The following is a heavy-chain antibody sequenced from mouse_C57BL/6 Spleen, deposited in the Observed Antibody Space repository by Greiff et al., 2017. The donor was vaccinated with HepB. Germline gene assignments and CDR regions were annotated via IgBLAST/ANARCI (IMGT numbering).Heavy chain of an antibody. J-gene: IGHJ2*01. CDR2: INPNNGGT. V-gene: IGHV1-26*01. Sequence: VQLQQSGPELVKPGASVKISCKASGYTFTDYYMNWVKQSHGKSLEWIGDINPNNGGTSYNQKFKGKATLTVDKSSSTAYMELRSLTSEDSAVYYCARRVTGTGYYFDYWGQGTTLTVSS. CDR3: ARRVTGTGYYFDY. D-gene: IGHD4-1*01. CDR1: GYTFTDYY.